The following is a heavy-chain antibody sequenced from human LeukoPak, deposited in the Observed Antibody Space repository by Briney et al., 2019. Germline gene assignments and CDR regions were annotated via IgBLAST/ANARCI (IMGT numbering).Heavy chain of an antibody. CDR1: GFTFSSYD. CDR2: INGLGGST. Sequence: GGSLRLSCAASGFTFSSYDMNWVRQAPGKGLEWVSGINGLGGSTYYADSVKGRFTISRDNSKNTLYVQMNGLRAEDTAVYYCAMGYPAPKAYRGQGTLVTVTS. J-gene: IGHJ4*02. D-gene: IGHD2-15*01. CDR3: AMGYPAPKAY. V-gene: IGHV3-23*01.